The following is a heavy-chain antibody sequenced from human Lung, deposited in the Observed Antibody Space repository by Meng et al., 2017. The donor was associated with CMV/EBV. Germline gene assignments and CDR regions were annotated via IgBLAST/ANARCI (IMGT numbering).Heavy chain of an antibody. CDR1: GFIVSSTY. Sequence: GESXKISCEASGFIVSSTYMSWVRQAPGKGLEWVSVIYSGGTTFKANSVKGRFTISRDNSKNTLFLQMNRLRAEDTAVYYCARSILSNGFDAFDIWGQGTMVT. J-gene: IGHJ3*02. CDR3: ARSILSNGFDAFDI. CDR2: IYSGGTT. V-gene: IGHV3-53*01. D-gene: IGHD2/OR15-2a*01.